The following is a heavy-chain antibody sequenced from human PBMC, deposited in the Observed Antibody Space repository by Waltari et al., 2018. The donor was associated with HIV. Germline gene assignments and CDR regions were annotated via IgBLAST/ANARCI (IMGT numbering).Heavy chain of an antibody. Sequence: QVQLVESGGGVVQPGRSLTLSCEASGFTFGSYGIHWVRQAPGKGLEWVAVTWYHGDKEDYADSLKGRFDISRDNSRNTVFLHMNSLRAEDTGFYFCARERGYTSPFDLWGQGTLVTVSS. V-gene: IGHV3-33*01. CDR2: TWYHGDKE. J-gene: IGHJ1*01. CDR1: GFTFGSYG. CDR3: ARERGYTSPFDL. D-gene: IGHD5-18*01.